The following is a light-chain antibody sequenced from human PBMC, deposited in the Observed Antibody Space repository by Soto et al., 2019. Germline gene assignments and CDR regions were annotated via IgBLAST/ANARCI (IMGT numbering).Light chain of an antibody. CDR2: KAS. V-gene: IGKV1-5*03. CDR1: QTISSW. J-gene: IGKJ1*01. CDR3: QHYNSYSAA. Sequence: NKWAATLSGSFGYRATITCRASQTISSWLAWYQQKPGKAPKLLIYKASTLKSGVPSRFSGSGSGTEFTLTISSLQPDDFATYYCQHYNSYSAAFGQGTKVDIK.